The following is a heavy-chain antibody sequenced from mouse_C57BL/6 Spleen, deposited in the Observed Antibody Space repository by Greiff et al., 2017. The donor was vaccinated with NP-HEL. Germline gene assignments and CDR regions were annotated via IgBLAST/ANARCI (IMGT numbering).Heavy chain of an antibody. Sequence: EVQLVESGGGLVKPGGSLKLSCAASGFTFSSYAMSWVRQTPEKRLEWVATISDGGSYTYYPDNVKGRFTISRDNAKNNLYLQMSHLKSEDTAMYYCARGYDGYYVSFAYWGQGTLVTVSA. CDR2: ISDGGSYT. V-gene: IGHV5-4*01. D-gene: IGHD2-3*01. J-gene: IGHJ3*01. CDR3: ARGYDGYYVSFAY. CDR1: GFTFSSYA.